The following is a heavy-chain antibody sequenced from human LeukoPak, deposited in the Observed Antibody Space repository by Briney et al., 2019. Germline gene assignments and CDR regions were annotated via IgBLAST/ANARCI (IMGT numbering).Heavy chain of an antibody. CDR2: ISSSSSYI. J-gene: IGHJ4*02. D-gene: IGHD3-10*01. CDR3: AREFYYGSGSYGFDY. V-gene: IGHV3-21*01. Sequence: GGSLRLSCAASGFTFSSYSMNWVRQAPGKGLEWVSSISSSSSYIYYADSVKGRFTISRDNAKNSLYLQINSLRAEDTAVYYCAREFYYGSGSYGFDYWGQGTLVTVSS. CDR1: GFTFSSYS.